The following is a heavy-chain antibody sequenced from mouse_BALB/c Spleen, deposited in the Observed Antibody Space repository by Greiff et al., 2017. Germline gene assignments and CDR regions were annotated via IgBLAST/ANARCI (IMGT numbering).Heavy chain of an antibody. CDR1: GFTFNTYA. CDR3: VRVNYYGSLDY. CDR2: IRSKSNNYAT. J-gene: IGHJ2*01. V-gene: IGHV10-1*02. Sequence: EVKLVESGGGLVQPKGSLKLSCAASGFTFNTYAMNWVRQAPGKGLEWVARIRSKSNNYATYYADSVKDRFTISRDDSQSMLYLQMNNLKTEDTAMYYRVRVNYYGSLDYWGQGTTLTVSS. D-gene: IGHD1-1*01.